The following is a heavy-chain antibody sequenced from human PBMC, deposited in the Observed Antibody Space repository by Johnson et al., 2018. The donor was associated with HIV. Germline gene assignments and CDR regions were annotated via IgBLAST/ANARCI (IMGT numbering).Heavy chain of an antibody. J-gene: IGHJ3*02. CDR3: ARGGEYSSSVYAFDI. CDR2: IGTAGDT. Sequence: VQLVESGGGLVQPGGSLRLSCAASEFTFSNYDMHWVRQPTRKSLEWVSTIGTAGDTYYPGSVKGRFTISRDKAKNTLHLQMNSLRVEDTAVYYCARGGEYSSSVYAFDIWGQGTMVTVSS. D-gene: IGHD6-13*01. CDR1: EFTFSNYD. V-gene: IGHV3-13*01.